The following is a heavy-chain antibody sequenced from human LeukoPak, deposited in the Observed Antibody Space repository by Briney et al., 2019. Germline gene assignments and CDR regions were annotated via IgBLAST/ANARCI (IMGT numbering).Heavy chain of an antibody. V-gene: IGHV3-23*01. CDR3: AKDWFGKSIYLGYFDY. J-gene: IGHJ4*02. D-gene: IGHD3-10*01. CDR1: GFTFSSYA. CDR2: ISGSGGST. Sequence: PGGSLRLSCAASGFTFSSYAMSWVRQAPGKGLEWVSAISGSGGSTYYADSVKGRFTISRDNSKNTLYLQMNSLRAEDTAVYYCAKDWFGKSIYLGYFDYWGQGTLVTVSS.